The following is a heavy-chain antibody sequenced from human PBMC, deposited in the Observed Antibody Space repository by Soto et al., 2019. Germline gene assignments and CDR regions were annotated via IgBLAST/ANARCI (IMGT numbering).Heavy chain of an antibody. CDR3: ASSCSGGSCYLPHYYYYYMDV. Sequence: GGSLRLSCAASGFTFSSYSMNWVRQAPGKGLEWVSSISSSSSYIYYADSVKGRFTISRDNAKNSLYLQMNSLRAEDTAVYYCASSCSGGSCYLPHYYYYYMDVWGKGTTVTVSS. V-gene: IGHV3-21*01. J-gene: IGHJ6*03. CDR1: GFTFSSYS. CDR2: ISSSSSYI. D-gene: IGHD2-15*01.